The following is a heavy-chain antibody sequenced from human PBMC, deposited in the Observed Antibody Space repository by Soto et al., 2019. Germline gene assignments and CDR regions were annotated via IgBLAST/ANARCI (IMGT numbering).Heavy chain of an antibody. D-gene: IGHD6-13*01. V-gene: IGHV3-33*01. CDR3: ARDGQQLAPYSLDV. CDR1: GFTFQNHA. J-gene: IGHJ6*02. CDR2: IWYDGSNE. Sequence: RLVESGGGVVQPGTSLRLSCAASGFTFQNHAIHWVRQAPGKGLEWLVQIWYDGSNEYYAESVKGRFTISRDNSKNMVYLQMNSLTAEDTAVYYYARDGQQLAPYSLDVWGQGTTVTVSS.